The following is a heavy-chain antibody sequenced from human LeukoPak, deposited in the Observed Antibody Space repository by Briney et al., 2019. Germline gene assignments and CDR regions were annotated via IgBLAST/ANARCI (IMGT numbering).Heavy chain of an antibody. V-gene: IGHV4-34*01. CDR1: GGSISSYY. Sequence: NTSETLSLTCTVSGGSISSYYWSWIRQPPGKGLEWIGEINHSGSTNYNPSLKSRVTISVDTSKNQFSLKLSSVTAADTAVYYCARVAARPEGFHYYYMDVWGKGTTVTVSS. CDR3: ARVAARPEGFHYYYMDV. CDR2: INHSGST. D-gene: IGHD6-6*01. J-gene: IGHJ6*03.